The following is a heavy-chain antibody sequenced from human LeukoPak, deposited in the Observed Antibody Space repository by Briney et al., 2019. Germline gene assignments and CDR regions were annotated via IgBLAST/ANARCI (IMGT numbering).Heavy chain of an antibody. CDR1: GYTFTTYD. CDR2: MNPNSGNT. V-gene: IGHV1-8*01. J-gene: IGHJ4*02. D-gene: IGHD3-10*01. Sequence: ASVKVSCKASGYTFTTYDINWVRQATGQGLEWMGWMNPNSGNTDYAQKFQGRVTMTRNTSMSTAYMELNSLGSEDTAVYYCARANYYGSGKKDLDYWGQGTLVTVSS. CDR3: ARANYYGSGKKDLDY.